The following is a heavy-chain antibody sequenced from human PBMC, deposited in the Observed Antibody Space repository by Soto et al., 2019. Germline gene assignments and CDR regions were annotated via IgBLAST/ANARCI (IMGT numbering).Heavy chain of an antibody. D-gene: IGHD3-16*01. J-gene: IGHJ6*02. CDR2: IYYSGST. V-gene: IGHV4-59*01. CDR3: AREGGRRYGMDV. Sequence: PSETLSLTCTVSGGSISSYYWSWIRQPPGKGLEWIGYIYYSGSTNYNPSLKSRVTISVDTSKNQFSLKLSSVTAADTAVYYCAREGGRRYGMDVWGQGTTVTVSS. CDR1: GGSISSYY.